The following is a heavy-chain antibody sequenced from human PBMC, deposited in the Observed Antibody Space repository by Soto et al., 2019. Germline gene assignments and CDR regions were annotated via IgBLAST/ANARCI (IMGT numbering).Heavy chain of an antibody. CDR1: GFTFSSYA. J-gene: IGHJ4*02. Sequence: GGSLRLSCAASGFTFSSYAMSWVRQAPGKGLEWVSAISGSGGSTYYADSVKGRFTISRDNSKNTLYLQMNSLRAEDTAVYYCAKVRDYSNYRYYFDYWGQGTLVTVSS. V-gene: IGHV3-23*01. D-gene: IGHD4-4*01. CDR3: AKVRDYSNYRYYFDY. CDR2: ISGSGGST.